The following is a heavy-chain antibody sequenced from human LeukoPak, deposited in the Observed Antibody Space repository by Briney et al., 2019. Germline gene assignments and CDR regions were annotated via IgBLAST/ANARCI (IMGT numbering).Heavy chain of an antibody. V-gene: IGHV4-4*07. J-gene: IGHJ6*02. Sequence: SETLSLTCTVSGGSTSSYYWSWIRQPAGKGLEWIGRIYTSGSTNYNPSLKSRVTMSVDTSKNQFSLKLSSVTAADTAVYYCARDRKVVAASYYYGMDVWGQGTTVTVSS. CDR1: GGSTSSYY. D-gene: IGHD2-15*01. CDR3: ARDRKVVAASYYYGMDV. CDR2: IYTSGST.